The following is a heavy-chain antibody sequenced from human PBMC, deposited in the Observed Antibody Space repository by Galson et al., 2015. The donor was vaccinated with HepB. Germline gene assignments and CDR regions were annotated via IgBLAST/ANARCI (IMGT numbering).Heavy chain of an antibody. CDR2: ISSSSSTI. CDR1: GFTFSSYS. CDR3: ARESRAAAGPFDY. J-gene: IGHJ4*02. V-gene: IGHV3-48*01. Sequence: SLRLSCAASGFTFSSYSMNWVRQAPGKGLEWVSYISSSSSTIYYADSVKGRFTISRDNAKNSLYLQTNSLRAEDTAVYYCARESRAAAGPFDYWGQGTLVTVSS. D-gene: IGHD6-13*01.